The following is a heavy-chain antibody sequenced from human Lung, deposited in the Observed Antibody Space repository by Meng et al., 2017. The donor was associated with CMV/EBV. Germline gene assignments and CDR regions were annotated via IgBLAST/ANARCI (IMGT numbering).Heavy chain of an antibody. CDR3: AREVHYYDSHGIDY. Sequence: ASGYRFATYGISWVRLVPGQGLEWVGWMSSHNGNTTYGEKFQGRVTMTMHTSTNAAHMDLRDLRSDDTAVYFCAREVHYYDSHGIDYWGQGTLVTVSS. V-gene: IGHV1-18*01. CDR1: GYRFATYG. J-gene: IGHJ4*02. D-gene: IGHD3-22*01. CDR2: MSSHNGNT.